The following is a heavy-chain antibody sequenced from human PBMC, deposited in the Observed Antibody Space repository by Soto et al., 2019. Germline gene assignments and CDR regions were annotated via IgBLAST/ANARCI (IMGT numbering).Heavy chain of an antibody. Sequence: GASVKVSCKASGYTFTSYDINWVRQATGQGLEWMGWMNPNSGNTGYAQKFQGRVTMTRNTSISTAYMELSSLRSEDTAVYYCARGSDVVVVAARYYYGMDVWGQGTTVTVS. J-gene: IGHJ6*02. CDR2: MNPNSGNT. CDR3: ARGSDVVVVAARYYYGMDV. CDR1: GYTFTSYD. V-gene: IGHV1-8*01. D-gene: IGHD2-15*01.